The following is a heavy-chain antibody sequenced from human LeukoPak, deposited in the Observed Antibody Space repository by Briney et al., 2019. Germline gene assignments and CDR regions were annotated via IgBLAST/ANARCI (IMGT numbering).Heavy chain of an antibody. Sequence: GGCLRLSCAASGFTFSNYWMSWVRQAPGKGLEWVANIKQEGSEKYYVDSVKGRFTISRDNAKNSLYLQMSSLRAEDTGVYYCARDWIGRGQTPYYFDYWGQRTLVTVSS. CDR3: ARDWIGRGQTPYYFDY. CDR2: IKQEGSEK. J-gene: IGHJ4*02. V-gene: IGHV3-7*01. CDR1: GFTFSNYW. D-gene: IGHD2-2*03.